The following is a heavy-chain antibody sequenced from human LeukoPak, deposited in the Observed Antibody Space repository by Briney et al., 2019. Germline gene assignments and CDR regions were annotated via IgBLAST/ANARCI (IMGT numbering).Heavy chain of an antibody. CDR3: ARQPLVRWLQSDY. V-gene: IGHV4-39*01. D-gene: IGHD5-24*01. J-gene: IGHJ4*02. Sequence: PSETLSLTCTVSGGSISSSSYYWGWIRQPPGKGLEWIGSIYYSGSTYYNPSLKSRVTISVDTSKNQFSLKLSSVTAADTAVYYCARQPLVRWLQSDYWGQGTLVTVSS. CDR2: IYYSGST. CDR1: GGSISSSSYY.